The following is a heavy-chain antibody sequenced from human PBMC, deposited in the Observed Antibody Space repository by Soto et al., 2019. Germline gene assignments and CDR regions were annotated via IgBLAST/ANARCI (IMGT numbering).Heavy chain of an antibody. V-gene: IGHV1-46*01. J-gene: IGHJ4*02. Sequence: QVQLMQSGAEVKKPGASVKVSCKASGDTFTDYYIHWVRQAPGQGLEWMGTVNPSGGHTTYAQHFLGRVTITTDPSTXTLYLELTSLTSDDTAGYYCARGGHVVVVTAALDYWGQGTLVTVSS. CDR1: GDTFTDYY. CDR3: ARGGHVVVVTAALDY. D-gene: IGHD2-21*02. CDR2: VNPSGGHT.